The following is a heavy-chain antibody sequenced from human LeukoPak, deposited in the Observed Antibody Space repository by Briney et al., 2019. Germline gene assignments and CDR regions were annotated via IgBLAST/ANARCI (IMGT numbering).Heavy chain of an antibody. CDR2: IHHSGST. CDR3: ARVTDWNDLDY. J-gene: IGHJ4*02. V-gene: IGHV4-38-2*02. Sequence: SETLSLTCTVSGYFISSGYYWGWIRQPPGKGLQWIGSIHHSGSTYYNPSLKSRVTISVDTSKNQFSLNLNSVTPADTAVYYCARVTDWNDLDYWGQGTLVTVSS. D-gene: IGHD1-1*01. CDR1: GYFISSGYY.